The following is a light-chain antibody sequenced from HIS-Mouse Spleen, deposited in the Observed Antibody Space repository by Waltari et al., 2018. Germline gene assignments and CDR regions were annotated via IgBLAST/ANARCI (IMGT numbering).Light chain of an antibody. Sequence: QSALTQPPSVSGSPGQSVTISCTGTSSDVGSYNRVSWYQQPPGTAPKLMIYEVSNRPSGVPDRLSGSKSGNTASLTISGLQAEDEADYYCSSYTSSSTVFGTGTKVTVL. CDR3: SSYTSSSTV. V-gene: IGLV2-18*02. CDR1: SSDVGSYNR. CDR2: EVS. J-gene: IGLJ1*01.